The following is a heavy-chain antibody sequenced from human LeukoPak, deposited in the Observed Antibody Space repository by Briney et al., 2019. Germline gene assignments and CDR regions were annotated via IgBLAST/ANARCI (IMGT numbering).Heavy chain of an antibody. CDR3: AKDRGRFVVVPAAIPIDY. CDR2: IRYGGSNK. CDR1: GFTFSSYG. D-gene: IGHD2-2*02. V-gene: IGHV3-30*02. J-gene: IGHJ4*02. Sequence: GGSLRLSCAASGFTFSSYGMHWVRQAPGKGLEWVAFIRYGGSNKYYADSVKGRFTISRDNSKNTLYLQMNSLRAEDTAVYYCAKDRGRFVVVPAAIPIDYWGQGTLVTVSS.